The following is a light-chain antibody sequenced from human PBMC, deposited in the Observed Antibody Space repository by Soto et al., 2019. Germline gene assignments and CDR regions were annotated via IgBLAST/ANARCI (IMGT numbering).Light chain of an antibody. CDR3: CSYEGSGTLL. CDR1: SSDVGRYIL. Sequence: QSVLTQPASVSGSAGQSITISCTGTSSDVGRYILVSWYQQHPGKAPKLMIYEVSERPSGVSTRFSGSKSGNTASLTISGLQAEDEADYYCCSYEGSGTLLFGGGTKVTVL. V-gene: IGLV2-23*01. CDR2: EVS. J-gene: IGLJ3*02.